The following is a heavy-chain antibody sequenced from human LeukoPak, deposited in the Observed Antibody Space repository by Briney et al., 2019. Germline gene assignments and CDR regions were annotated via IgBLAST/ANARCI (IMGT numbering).Heavy chain of an antibody. CDR3: ARAGADSAAYFYYAMDV. V-gene: IGHV1-18*01. CDR1: GYTFTSYG. D-gene: IGHD2-15*01. J-gene: IGHJ6*02. Sequence: ASVTVSCKTSGYTFTSYGISWVRQAPGQGLEWMGWISGYNGDTHYAQNLQDRVTMTTDTSTSTAYMDVRSLRSDDTAVYYCARAGADSAAYFYYAMDVWGQGNTVTVSS. CDR2: ISGYNGDT.